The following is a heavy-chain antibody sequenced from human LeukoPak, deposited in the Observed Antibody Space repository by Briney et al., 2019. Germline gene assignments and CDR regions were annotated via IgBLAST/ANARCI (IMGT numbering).Heavy chain of an antibody. Sequence: GSLRLSCAASGFTFSSYGMHWVRQAPSKGLEWVAVISYDGSNKYYADSVKGRFTISRDNSKNTLYLKMNSLRAEDTAVYYCAKDRNGMDVWGQGTTVTVSS. J-gene: IGHJ6*02. CDR2: ISYDGSNK. CDR1: GFTFSSYG. V-gene: IGHV3-30*18. CDR3: AKDRNGMDV.